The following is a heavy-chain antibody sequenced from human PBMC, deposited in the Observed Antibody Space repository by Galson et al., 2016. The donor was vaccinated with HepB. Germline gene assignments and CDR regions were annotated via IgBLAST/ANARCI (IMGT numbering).Heavy chain of an antibody. CDR1: GYTFTNYY. Sequence: SVKVSRKASGYTFTNYYLHWVRQAPGQGLEWMGIINPHDGSTNHAQKFQGRITLTRDTSTSTVYMELSSLRVEDTAVYYCVRGIDPWGQGTLVTVSS. V-gene: IGHV1-46*01. CDR2: INPHDGST. CDR3: VRGIDP. J-gene: IGHJ5*02.